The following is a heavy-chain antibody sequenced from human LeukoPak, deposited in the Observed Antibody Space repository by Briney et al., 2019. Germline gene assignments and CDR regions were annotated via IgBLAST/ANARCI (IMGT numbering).Heavy chain of an antibody. CDR3: ARNYGDLDY. CDR1: GGSISSYY. D-gene: IGHD4-17*01. J-gene: IGHJ4*02. Sequence: SETLSLTCTVSGGSISSYYWSWIRQPPGKGLEWIGYIYYSGSTNYNPSLKSRVTISVDTSKNQFSLKLSSVTAADTAVYYCARNYGDLDYWGQGTLVTVSS. CDR2: IYYSGST. V-gene: IGHV4-59*01.